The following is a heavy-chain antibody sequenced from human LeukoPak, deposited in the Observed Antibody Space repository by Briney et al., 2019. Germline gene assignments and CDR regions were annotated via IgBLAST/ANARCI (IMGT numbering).Heavy chain of an antibody. Sequence: SETPSLTCAVYGGSFSGYYWSWIRQPPGKGLEWIGEISHSGSTNYNPSLKSRVTISVDTSKNQFSLKLSSVTAADTAVYYCARAYYYDSSSYYYNDYWGQGTLVTVSS. CDR2: ISHSGST. CDR3: ARAYYYDSSSYYYNDY. V-gene: IGHV4-34*01. CDR1: GGSFSGYY. D-gene: IGHD3-22*01. J-gene: IGHJ4*02.